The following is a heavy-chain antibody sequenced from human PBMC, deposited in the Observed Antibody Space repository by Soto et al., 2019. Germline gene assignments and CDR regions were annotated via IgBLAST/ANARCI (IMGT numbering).Heavy chain of an antibody. CDR3: ARDTNFFASGSGVDN. Sequence: EVQLVESGGGLVKPGGSLRLSCAASGFTFSSYSMNWVRQAPGKGLEWVSSIHGTSGYIHYADSVQGRFTISRDNDKNSLYRQMNSLRAEDTAIYYCARDTNFFASGSGVDNWGQGTLVTVSS. V-gene: IGHV3-21*06. CDR1: GFTFSSYS. CDR2: IHGTSGYI. J-gene: IGHJ4*02. D-gene: IGHD3-10*01.